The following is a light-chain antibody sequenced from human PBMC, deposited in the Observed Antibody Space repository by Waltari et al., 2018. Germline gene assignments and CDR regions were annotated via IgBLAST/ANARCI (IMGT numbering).Light chain of an antibody. V-gene: IGLV2-14*01. Sequence: QSALTQPASVSGSPGPSITISCTGTSSDVGGYTYVSWYQQHPGKAPKLMIYDVSKRPSGVSNRFSGSKSGNTASLTISGLQAEDEADYYCSSYTSSSSVVFGGGTKLTVL. CDR2: DVS. CDR1: SSDVGGYTY. CDR3: SSYTSSSSVV. J-gene: IGLJ2*01.